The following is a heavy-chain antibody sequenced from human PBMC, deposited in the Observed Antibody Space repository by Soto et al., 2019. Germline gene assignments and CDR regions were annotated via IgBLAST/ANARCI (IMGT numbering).Heavy chain of an antibody. D-gene: IGHD3-22*01. V-gene: IGHV3-23*01. J-gene: IGHJ4*02. CDR3: AKAGRITMIVVVISLFFDY. CDR2: ISGSGGST. CDR1: GFTFSSYA. Sequence: TGGSLRLSCAASGFTFSSYAMSWVRQAPGKGLEWVSAISGSGGSTYYADSVKGRFTISRDNSKNTLYLQMNSLRAEDTAVYYCAKAGRITMIVVVISLFFDYWGQGTLVTVSS.